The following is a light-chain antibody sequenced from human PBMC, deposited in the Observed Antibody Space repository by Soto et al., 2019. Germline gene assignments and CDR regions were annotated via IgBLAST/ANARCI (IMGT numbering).Light chain of an antibody. CDR2: DTS. Sequence: QAVVTQEPSLTVSPGGTVTLTCGSSTGTVTSGHYPYWFQQKPGQAPRILIYDTSNKHSWTPARFSGSLLGSKPALTLSGAQPEDEADYYCLLSYSDARPVFGGGTKLTVL. CDR1: TGTVTSGHY. J-gene: IGLJ2*01. V-gene: IGLV7-46*01. CDR3: LLSYSDARPV.